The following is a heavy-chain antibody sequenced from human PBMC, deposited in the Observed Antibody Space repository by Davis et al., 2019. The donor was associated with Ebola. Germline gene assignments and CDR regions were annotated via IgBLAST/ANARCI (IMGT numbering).Heavy chain of an antibody. CDR2: ISYDGSNK. CDR1: GFTFSSYA. CDR3: ATTQWLREFDN. V-gene: IGHV3-30*14. D-gene: IGHD6-19*01. J-gene: IGHJ4*02. Sequence: GESLKISCAASGFTFSSYAMHWVRQAPGKGLEWVAVISYDGSNKYYADSVKGRFTISRDNSKNTLYLQMSSLRPEDTAVYYCATTQWLREFDNWGQGTLVTVSS.